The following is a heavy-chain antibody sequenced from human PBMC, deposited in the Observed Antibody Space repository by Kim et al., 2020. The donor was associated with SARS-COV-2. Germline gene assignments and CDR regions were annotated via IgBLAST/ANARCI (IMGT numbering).Heavy chain of an antibody. CDR2: INHSGST. Sequence: SETLSLTCAVYGGSFSGYYWSWIRQPPGKGLEWIGEINHSGSTNYNPSLKSRVTISVDTSKNQFSLKLSSVTAADTAVYYCATYYYDSSGYYRTYYYYG. D-gene: IGHD3-22*01. V-gene: IGHV4-34*01. CDR3: ATYYYDSSGYYRTYYYYG. CDR1: GGSFSGYY. J-gene: IGHJ6*01.